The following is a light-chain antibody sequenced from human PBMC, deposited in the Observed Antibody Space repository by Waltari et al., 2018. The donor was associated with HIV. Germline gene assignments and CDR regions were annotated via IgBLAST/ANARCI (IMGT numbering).Light chain of an antibody. CDR2: WAS. Sequence: LTQFPASLALSLAGRAPFNSSSTRTVFYSGKNANFLAWYQQKPGQPPKLLISWASTRDSGVPDRFSSSGSGTDFTLTISSLQSEDVAIYFCQQYYRDPPTFGQGTKVEIK. V-gene: IGKV4-1*01. CDR1: RTVFYSGKNANF. CDR3: QQYYRDPPT. J-gene: IGKJ1*01.